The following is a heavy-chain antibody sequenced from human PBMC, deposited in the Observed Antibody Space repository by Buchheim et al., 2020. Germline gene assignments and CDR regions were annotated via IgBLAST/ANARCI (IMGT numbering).Heavy chain of an antibody. Sequence: QVQLVESGGGVVRPGRSLRLSCVASEFDFSKYAMYWVRQAPGKGLEWMAVISYDGNQIYYGDSVKDRFTISRDNSKNTLYLQMSSRRPEETAVYYCAREGENIVLKYYFDSWGQGTL. V-gene: IGHV3-30*03. J-gene: IGHJ4*02. CDR3: AREGENIVLKYYFDS. CDR1: EFDFSKYA. D-gene: IGHD2/OR15-2a*01. CDR2: ISYDGNQI.